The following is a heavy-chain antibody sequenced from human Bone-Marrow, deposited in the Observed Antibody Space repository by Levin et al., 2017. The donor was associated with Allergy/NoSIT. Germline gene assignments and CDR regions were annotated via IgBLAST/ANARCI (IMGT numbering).Heavy chain of an antibody. Sequence: GESLKISCAASGFTFRGYGFHWVRQAPGKGLEWVAVIWLDGRSQHHADPVEGRFTISRDNSQNTLWLQMNSLRAEDTAIYYCARDIGQPDSYDYYFYGMGVWGQGTTVTVSS. J-gene: IGHJ6*02. CDR2: IWLDGRSQ. CDR1: GFTFRGYG. V-gene: IGHV3-33*01. CDR3: ARDIGQPDSYDYYFYGMGV. D-gene: IGHD1-26*01.